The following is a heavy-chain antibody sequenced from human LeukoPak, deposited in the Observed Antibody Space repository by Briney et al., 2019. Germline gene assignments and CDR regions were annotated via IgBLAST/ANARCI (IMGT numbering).Heavy chain of an antibody. CDR1: GGTFSRYA. Sequence: GSSVKVSCKASGGTFSRYAISWVRQAPGQGLEWMGGIIPIFGTANYAQKLQGRVTITADESTSTAYMELSSLRSEDTAVYYCARWRCQDYGSGSQTATKTYYYYGMDVWGQGTTVTVSS. CDR2: IIPIFGTA. J-gene: IGHJ6*02. D-gene: IGHD3-10*01. CDR3: ARWRCQDYGSGSQTATKTYYYYGMDV. V-gene: IGHV1-69*01.